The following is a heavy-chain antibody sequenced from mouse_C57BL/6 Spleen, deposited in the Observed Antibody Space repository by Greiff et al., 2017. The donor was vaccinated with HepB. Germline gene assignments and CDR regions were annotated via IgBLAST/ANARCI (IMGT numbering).Heavy chain of an antibody. CDR1: GYTFTDYN. CDR2: INPNNGGT. J-gene: IGHJ4*01. V-gene: IGHV1-22*01. D-gene: IGHD1-1*01. Sequence: EVQRVESGPELVKPGASVKLSCKASGYTFTDYNMHWVKQSHGKSLEWIGYINPNNGGTSYNQKFKGKATLTVNKSSSTAYMELRSLTSEDSAVYYCAKAQRSRPRDGMDYWGQGTSVTVSS. CDR3: AKAQRSRPRDGMDY.